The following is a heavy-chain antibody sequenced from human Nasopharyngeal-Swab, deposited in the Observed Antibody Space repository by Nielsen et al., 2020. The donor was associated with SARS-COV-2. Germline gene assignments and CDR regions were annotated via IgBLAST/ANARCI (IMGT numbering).Heavy chain of an antibody. J-gene: IGHJ4*02. D-gene: IGHD6-13*01. Sequence: GESLKISCAASGFTFSDYYMSWIRQAPGKGLEWVSYISSSGSTTYYADSVKGRFTISRDNAKNSLYLQMNSLRAEDTAVYYCARDGKVGSSYDYWGQGTLVTVSS. CDR2: ISSSGSTT. V-gene: IGHV3-11*01. CDR3: ARDGKVGSSYDY. CDR1: GFTFSDYY.